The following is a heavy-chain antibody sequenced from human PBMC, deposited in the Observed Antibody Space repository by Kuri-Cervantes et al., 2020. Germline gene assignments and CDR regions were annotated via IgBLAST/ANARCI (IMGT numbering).Heavy chain of an antibody. CDR3: ARVDTTMVNYFDC. CDR1: GGSISSSSYY. Sequence: SETLSLTCTVSGGSISSSSYYWGWIRQPPGKGLEWIGEINHSGSTNYNPSLKSRVTISVDTSKNQFSLKLTSVTAADTAVYYCARVDTTMVNYFDCWGQGTLVTVSS. CDR2: INHSGST. V-gene: IGHV4-39*01. J-gene: IGHJ4*02. D-gene: IGHD5-18*01.